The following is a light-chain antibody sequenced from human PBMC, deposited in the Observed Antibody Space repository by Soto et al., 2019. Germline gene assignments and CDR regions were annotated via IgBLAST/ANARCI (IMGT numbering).Light chain of an antibody. Sequence: DIQMTQSPSTLSASIGDTVIITCLASQSINSWLAWYQQKPGKAPKLLIHKASTLESGVPSRFSGSESGTEFTLTISSLQPDDFATFYCQQYDRFPYTFGQGTKLEIK. J-gene: IGKJ2*01. CDR2: KAS. CDR1: QSINSW. V-gene: IGKV1-5*03. CDR3: QQYDRFPYT.